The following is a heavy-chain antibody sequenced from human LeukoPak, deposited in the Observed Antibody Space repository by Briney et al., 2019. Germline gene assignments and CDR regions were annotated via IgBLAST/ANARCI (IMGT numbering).Heavy chain of an antibody. CDR3: AREVSGDSYNWFDP. D-gene: IGHD3-10*01. V-gene: IGHV3-48*01. CDR2: ISSSSSTI. Sequence: PGGSLRLSCAASGFTFSSYSMNWVRRAPGKGLEWVSYISSSSSTIYYADSVKGRFTISRDNAKNSLYLQMNSLRAEDTAVYYCAREVSGDSYNWFDPWGQGTLVTVSS. J-gene: IGHJ5*02. CDR1: GFTFSSYS.